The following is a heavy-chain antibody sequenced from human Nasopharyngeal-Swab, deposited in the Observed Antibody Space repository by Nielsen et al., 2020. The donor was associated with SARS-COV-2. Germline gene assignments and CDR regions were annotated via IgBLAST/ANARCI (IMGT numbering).Heavy chain of an antibody. J-gene: IGHJ4*02. CDR2: IYTTGRT. D-gene: IGHD3-10*01. CDR1: GGSISSYH. CDR3: ARDHAVRGADY. Sequence: VSLRLSCTVSGGSISSYHWRWIRQPAGKGLVWIGRIYTTGRTNYNPSLKSRVTMSVDTSKNQFSLKLSSVTAADTAVYYCARDHAVRGADYWGQGTLVNVSS. V-gene: IGHV4-4*07.